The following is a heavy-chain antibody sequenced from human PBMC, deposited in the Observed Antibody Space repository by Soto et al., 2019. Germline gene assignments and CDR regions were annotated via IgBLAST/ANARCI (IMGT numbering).Heavy chain of an antibody. J-gene: IGHJ4*02. CDR1: GGSFRGYY. Sequence: QVQLQQWGAGLLKPSETLSLTCAVYGGSFRGYYWSWIRQPPGKGLEWIGAINHSGSTNYNPSLKSRVTISVDTSKNQLCLQRSAVTAAYTAVFYCARALRHYFDYWGQGTLVTVSS. CDR3: ARALRHYFDY. V-gene: IGHV4-34*01. CDR2: INHSGST.